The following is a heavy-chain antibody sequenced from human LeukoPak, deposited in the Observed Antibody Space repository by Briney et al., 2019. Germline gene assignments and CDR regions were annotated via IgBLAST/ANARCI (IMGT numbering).Heavy chain of an antibody. V-gene: IGHV4-34*01. CDR1: GGSFSGYY. CDR3: AREPMYDFWRVKYYYYGMDV. Sequence: SETLSLTCAVYGGSFSGYYWSWIRQPPGKGLKWIGEINHSGSTNYNPSLKSRVTISVDTSKNQFSLKLSSVTAADTAVYYCAREPMYDFWRVKYYYYGMDVWGQGTTVTVSS. D-gene: IGHD3-3*01. CDR2: INHSGST. J-gene: IGHJ6*02.